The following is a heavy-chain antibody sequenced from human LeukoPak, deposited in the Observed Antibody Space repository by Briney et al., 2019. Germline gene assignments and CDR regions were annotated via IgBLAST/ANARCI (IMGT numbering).Heavy chain of an antibody. CDR3: ARDPVKLVSYYFVY. J-gene: IGHJ4*02. Sequence: PGGSLRLSCAASGFTFSSYSMHWVRQAPGKGLEWVAVIWYDGSNKYYADSVKGRFTISRDNSKNTLYLQMNSLRAEDTAVYYCARDPVKLVSYYFVYWGQGTLVTVSS. CDR2: IWYDGSNK. V-gene: IGHV3-33*01. D-gene: IGHD6-6*01. CDR1: GFTFSSYS.